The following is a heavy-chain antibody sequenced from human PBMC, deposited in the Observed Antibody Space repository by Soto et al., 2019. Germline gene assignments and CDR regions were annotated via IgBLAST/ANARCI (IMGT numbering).Heavy chain of an antibody. V-gene: IGHV4-31*03. J-gene: IGHJ3*02. CDR2: IYYSGST. CDR1: GGSISNGGYY. CDR3: ARAGAVAGYDAFDI. Sequence: KASETLSLTCTVSGGSISNGGYYWSWIRQHPGKGLEWIGYIYYSGSTYYNPSLKSRVTISVDTSKNQFSLKLRSVTAADTAVYYCARAGAVAGYDAFDIWGQGTMVTVSS. D-gene: IGHD6-19*01.